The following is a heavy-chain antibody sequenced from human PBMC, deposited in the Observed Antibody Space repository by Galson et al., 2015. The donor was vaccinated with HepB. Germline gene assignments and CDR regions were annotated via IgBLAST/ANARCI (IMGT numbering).Heavy chain of an antibody. V-gene: IGHV3-30*18. Sequence: SLRLSCAASGFTFSSYGMHWVRQAPGKGLEWVAVISYDGSNKYYADSVKGRFTISRDNSKNTLYLQMNSLRAEDTAVYYCAKDEAAAMEHFDYWGQGTLVTVSS. CDR1: GFTFSSYG. CDR3: AKDEAAAMEHFDY. D-gene: IGHD2-2*01. CDR2: ISYDGSNK. J-gene: IGHJ4*02.